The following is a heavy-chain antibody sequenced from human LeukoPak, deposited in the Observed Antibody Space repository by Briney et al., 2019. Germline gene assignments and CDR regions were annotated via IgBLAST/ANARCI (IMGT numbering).Heavy chain of an antibody. CDR1: GFSFSSYG. D-gene: IGHD3-16*01. Sequence: GESLRLSCVASGFSFSSYGMHWVRQAPGKGLEWVAGILYDGVNRYYANSVKGRFTVSRDTSENTLYLQMNSLRVEDTAVYYCARDRLQYFDYWGQGTLVTVSS. J-gene: IGHJ4*02. V-gene: IGHV3-33*05. CDR2: ILYDGVNR. CDR3: ARDRLQYFDY.